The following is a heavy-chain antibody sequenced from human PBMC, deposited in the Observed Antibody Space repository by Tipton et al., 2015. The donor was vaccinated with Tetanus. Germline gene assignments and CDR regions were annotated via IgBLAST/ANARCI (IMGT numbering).Heavy chain of an antibody. J-gene: IGHJ4*02. V-gene: IGHV4-31*03. Sequence: TLSLTCSVSGGSISSGGYFWNWVRQHPGKGLEWIGYIYYSGNTYINPSLKSRVTMPVDTSKNQISLNLSSVTAADTAVYYCARANYDFPKKGPFDSWGQGSLVIVSS. CDR2: IYYSGNT. D-gene: IGHD3-3*01. CDR3: ARANYDFPKKGPFDS. CDR1: GGSISSGGYF.